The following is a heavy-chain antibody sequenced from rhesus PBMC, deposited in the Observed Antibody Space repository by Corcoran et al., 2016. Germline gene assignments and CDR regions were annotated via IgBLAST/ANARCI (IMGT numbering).Heavy chain of an antibody. CDR1: GYSIRSGYY. CDR3: ARHRQSSGWYDFDY. Sequence: QVQLQESGPGLVKPSETLSLTCAVSGYSIRSGYYWGWIRQPPGKGLEYIGYNSGSSGSTYYNPSLKSRVTISKDTSKNQVSLKLSSVTAADTAVYYCARHRQSSGWYDFDYWGQGVLVTVSS. CDR2: NSGSSGST. J-gene: IGHJ4*01. V-gene: IGHV4-99*01. D-gene: IGHD6-31*01.